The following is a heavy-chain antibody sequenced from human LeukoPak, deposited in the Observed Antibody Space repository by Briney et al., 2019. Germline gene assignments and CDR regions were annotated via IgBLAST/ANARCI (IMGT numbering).Heavy chain of an antibody. D-gene: IGHD4-17*01. V-gene: IGHV1-3*01. CDR3: ARDGGYGDYDY. CDR1: GYTFTSYA. J-gene: IGHJ4*02. Sequence: EASVKVSCKASGYTFTSYAMHWVRQAPGQRLEWMGWINAGNGNTKYSQKFQGRVTITGDTSASTAYMELSSLRSEDTAVYYCARDGGYGDYDYWGQGTLVTVSS. CDR2: INAGNGNT.